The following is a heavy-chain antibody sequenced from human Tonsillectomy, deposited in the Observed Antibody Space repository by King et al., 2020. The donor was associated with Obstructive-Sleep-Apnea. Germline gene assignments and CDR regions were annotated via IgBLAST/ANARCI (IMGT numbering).Heavy chain of an antibody. CDR2: ISAYNGNT. CDR3: ARRRTYGPGGHFFDH. Sequence: QLVQSGAEVKKPGASVKVSCKASGYTFTNYGISWVRQAPGRGLEWMGWISAYNGNTNYAQKLQGRVTMTTDTSTSTAYMELRSLRSDDTAVYYCARRRTYGPGGHFFDHWGQGTLVTVSS. V-gene: IGHV1-18*01. D-gene: IGHD2-15*01. CDR1: GYTFTNYG. J-gene: IGHJ4*02.